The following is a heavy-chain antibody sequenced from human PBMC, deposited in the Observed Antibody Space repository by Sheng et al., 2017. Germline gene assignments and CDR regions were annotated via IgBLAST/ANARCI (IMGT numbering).Heavy chain of an antibody. V-gene: IGHV3-23*01. CDR2: ISGSGGST. Sequence: EVQLLESGGGLVQPGGSLRLSCAASGFTFSSYAMSWVRQAPGKGLEWVSAISGSGGSTYYARLREGPVHHLRDNSKNTLYLQMNSLRAEDTAVYYCAAHVTTDRWLLVMDVWGKGTTVTVSS. CDR3: AAHVTTDRWLLVMDV. D-gene: IGHD4-17*01. J-gene: IGHJ6*04. CDR1: GFTFSSYA.